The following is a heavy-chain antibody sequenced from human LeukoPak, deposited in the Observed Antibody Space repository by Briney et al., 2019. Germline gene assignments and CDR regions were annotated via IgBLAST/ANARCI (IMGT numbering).Heavy chain of an antibody. CDR2: IQYDGSNK. J-gene: IGHJ4*02. Sequence: GGSLRLSCAASGLTLSFYGMHWVRRAPGKGLEWVAFIQYDGSNKYYADSVKGRFTISRDNSKNTLFLQMNSLRAEDTAIYYCAKNLQTFSGSYWLFDYWGQGTLVTVSS. D-gene: IGHD1-26*01. V-gene: IGHV3-30*02. CDR1: GLTLSFYG. CDR3: AKNLQTFSGSYWLFDY.